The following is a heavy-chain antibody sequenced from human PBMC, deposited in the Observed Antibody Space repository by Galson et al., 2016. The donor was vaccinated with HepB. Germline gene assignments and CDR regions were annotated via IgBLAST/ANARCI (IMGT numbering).Heavy chain of an antibody. D-gene: IGHD3-10*01. CDR2: VNPVLNTA. V-gene: IGHV1-69*13. Sequence: SVKVSCKASGVTFTNYAISWVRQAPGQGLEWMGGVNPVLNTANYAQKFQGRVTITADESTGTSFMELKYLRSGDTALYYCAGQMSASGDSPFDYWGQGALVPVSA. CDR3: AGQMSASGDSPFDY. CDR1: GVTFTNYA. J-gene: IGHJ4*02.